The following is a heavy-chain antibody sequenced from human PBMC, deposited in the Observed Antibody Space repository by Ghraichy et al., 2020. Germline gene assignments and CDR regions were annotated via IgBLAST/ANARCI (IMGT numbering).Heavy chain of an antibody. CDR1: GYTFTNYG. CDR2: IDLNTGNT. J-gene: IGHJ5*02. D-gene: IGHD2-15*01. CDR3: ARMNREDSSRIDWFDP. V-gene: IGHV1-8*01. Sequence: ASVKVSCKASGYTFTNYGINWVRQAAGQGLEWMGWIDLNTGNTGYAQNLQGRVTMTRNTSISTAYMELSSLRSEDTAIYYCARMNREDSSRIDWFDPWGQGTLVTVSS.